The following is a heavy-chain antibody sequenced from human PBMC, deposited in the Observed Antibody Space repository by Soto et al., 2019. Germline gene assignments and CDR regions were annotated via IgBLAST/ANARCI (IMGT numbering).Heavy chain of an antibody. D-gene: IGHD3-10*01. CDR2: ISSSSSYI. CDR3: ARDPSVNYYGSGSYYNYSYYYYMDV. CDR1: GFTFSSYS. J-gene: IGHJ6*03. Sequence: PGGSLRLSCAASGFTFSSYSMNWVRHAPGKGLEWVSSISSSSSYIYYADSVKGRFTISRDNAKNSLYLQMNSLRAEDTAVYYCARDPSVNYYGSGSYYNYSYYYYMDVWGKGTTVTVSS. V-gene: IGHV3-21*01.